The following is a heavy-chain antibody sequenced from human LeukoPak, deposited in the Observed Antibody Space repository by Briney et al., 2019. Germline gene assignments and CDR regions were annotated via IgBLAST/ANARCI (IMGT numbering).Heavy chain of an antibody. CDR3: ARRDYAAWFDP. V-gene: IGHV4-39*07. Sequence: SETLSLTCGVSGDSITSGGYYWAWPRQPPGKGLEWIGSVYYTGSIKYNPSLKGRVSISRDMSKNQFSLNVNSVDATDTAVYYCARRDYAAWFDPWGQGTLVTVSS. J-gene: IGHJ5*02. CDR1: GDSITSGGYY. CDR2: VYYTGSI. D-gene: IGHD4/OR15-4a*01.